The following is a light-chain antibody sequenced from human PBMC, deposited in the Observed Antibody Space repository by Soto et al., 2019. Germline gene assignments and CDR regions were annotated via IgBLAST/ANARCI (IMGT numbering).Light chain of an antibody. CDR3: QQYNDWWT. CDR2: GAS. V-gene: IGKV3-15*01. CDR1: QSVSSD. J-gene: IGKJ1*01. Sequence: EIVMTQSPATLSVSPGERATLSCRASQSVSSDLAWYQQKPGQAPSLLIYGASTRATGMPARFSGSGSGTEFTLTISSLQSEDSAAYYCQQYNDWWTFGQGTKVDIK.